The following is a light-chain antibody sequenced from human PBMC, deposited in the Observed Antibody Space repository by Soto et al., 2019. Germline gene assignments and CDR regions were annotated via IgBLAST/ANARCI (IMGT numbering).Light chain of an antibody. J-gene: IGKJ4*01. CDR2: GAF. V-gene: IGKV3-15*01. Sequence: EIVMTQSPATLSVSPGETATLSCRASQSVSYNLAWYQQKPGQGPRLLIYGAFTRATGIPARFSGSGSGTXXXXXXXXLXXEDFALYYCQQYKNWPPLTFGGGTKVEIK. CDR3: QQYKNWPPLT. CDR1: QSVSYN.